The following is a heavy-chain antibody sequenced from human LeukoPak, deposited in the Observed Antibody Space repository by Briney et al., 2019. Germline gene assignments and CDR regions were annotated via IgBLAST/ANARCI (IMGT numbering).Heavy chain of an antibody. CDR3: ARDSNVDGAFDI. CDR2: ISSSGSRI. CDR1: GFTFSSYE. Sequence: PGGSLRLSCAASGFTFSSYEMNWVRQAPGKGLEWVSYISSSGSRIYFADSVKGRFTISRDNAMNSLYLQMNSLRAEDTAVYYCARDSNVDGAFDIWGQGTMVTVSS. D-gene: IGHD5-24*01. V-gene: IGHV3-48*03. J-gene: IGHJ3*02.